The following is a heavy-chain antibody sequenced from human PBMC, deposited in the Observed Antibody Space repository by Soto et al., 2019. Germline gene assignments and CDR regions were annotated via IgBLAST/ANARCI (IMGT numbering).Heavy chain of an antibody. CDR3: ARETGLRSSGWSYYFDS. CDR1: GFTLSSYS. J-gene: IGHJ4*02. CDR2: ISGSGGTI. V-gene: IGHV3-48*02. D-gene: IGHD6-19*01. Sequence: EVQLVESGGGMVQPGGSLRVSCAASGFTLSSYSRHWVRQAPGKGLEWVSYISGSGGTIYYADSVKGRFTISRDNAKNSLSVQMNSLRDEDTAVYFCARETGLRSSGWSYYFDSWGQGTRVTVSS.